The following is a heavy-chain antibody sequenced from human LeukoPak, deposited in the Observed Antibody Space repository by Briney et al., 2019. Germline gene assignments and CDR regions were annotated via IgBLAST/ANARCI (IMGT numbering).Heavy chain of an antibody. CDR2: ISSSSSYI. D-gene: IGHD5-18*01. CDR3: ARDGYSYGPISPYYFDY. J-gene: IGHJ4*02. CDR1: GFTFSSYS. Sequence: PGGSLRLSCAASGFTFSSYSMNWVRQAPGKGLEWASSISSSSSYIYYADSVKGRFTISRDNAKNSLYLQMNSLRAEDTAVYYCARDGYSYGPISPYYFDYWGQGTLVTVSS. V-gene: IGHV3-21*01.